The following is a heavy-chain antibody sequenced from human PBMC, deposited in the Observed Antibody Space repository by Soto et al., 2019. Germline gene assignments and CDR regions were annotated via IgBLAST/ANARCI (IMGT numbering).Heavy chain of an antibody. Sequence: EAQLLESGGGLAQPGGSLRLSCAASGFTFSNYAMSWVRQAPGKGLEWVSTISSSGRSTYYADSVKGRFTISRDNSNNTLYVQMISLRAEDTAVYYCAKVPTLQWLISFWFDIWGQGTLVTVSS. CDR2: ISSSGRST. V-gene: IGHV3-23*01. D-gene: IGHD6-19*01. CDR1: GFTFSNYA. J-gene: IGHJ5*02. CDR3: AKVPTLQWLISFWFDI.